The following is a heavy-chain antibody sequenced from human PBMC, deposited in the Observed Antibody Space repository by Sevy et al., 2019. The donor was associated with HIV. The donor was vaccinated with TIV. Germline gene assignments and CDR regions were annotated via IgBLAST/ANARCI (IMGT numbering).Heavy chain of an antibody. CDR3: XXXXXXXXXDAFDV. J-gene: IGHJ3*01. V-gene: IGHV3-23*01. Sequence: GGSLRLSCAASGFPFSSYAMNWVRQGPGKGLEWVSATGGRGGATYYADSVKGRFTISRDNSKNTLYLQMDSLRAEDXXXXXXXXXXXXXXXDAFDVWGQGTMVTVSS. CDR2: TGGRGGAT. CDR1: GFPFSSYA.